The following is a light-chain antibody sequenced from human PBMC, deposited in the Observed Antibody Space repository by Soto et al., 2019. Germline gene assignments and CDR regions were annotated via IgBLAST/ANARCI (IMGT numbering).Light chain of an antibody. Sequence: QTVVTQPPAASATPGQRVTISCSGATSNIGTNYVYWYQQLPGTAPKLLIYRNNQRPSGVPARFSGSKSGTSASLAISGLRSDDEADYYCAAWDVSLSGVVFGGGTKLTVL. CDR2: RNN. CDR1: TSNIGTNY. CDR3: AAWDVSLSGVV. J-gene: IGLJ2*01. V-gene: IGLV1-47*01.